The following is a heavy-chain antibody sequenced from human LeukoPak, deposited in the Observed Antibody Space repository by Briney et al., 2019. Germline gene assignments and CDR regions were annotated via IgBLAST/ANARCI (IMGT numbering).Heavy chain of an antibody. D-gene: IGHD1-7*01. Sequence: GSLRLSCAASGFTFSSYAMSWVRQAPGKGLEWVSAISGSGGSTYYADSVKGRFTISRDNSKNTVSLQMNSLRAEDTAVYYCARGGNYRSIDSWGQGTLVTVSS. J-gene: IGHJ4*02. V-gene: IGHV3-23*01. CDR2: ISGSGGST. CDR3: ARGGNYRSIDS. CDR1: GFTFSSYA.